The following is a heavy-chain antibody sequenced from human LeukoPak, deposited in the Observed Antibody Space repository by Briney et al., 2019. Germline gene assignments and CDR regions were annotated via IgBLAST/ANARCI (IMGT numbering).Heavy chain of an antibody. V-gene: IGHV1-69*13. J-gene: IGHJ4*02. CDR2: IIPIFGTA. CDR3: ASIRGYSYGLDY. CDR1: GGTFSSYA. Sequence: SVKVSCKASGGTFSSYAINWVRQAPGQGLEWMGGIIPIFGTANSAQKFQGRVTITADESTSTAYMELSSLRSEDTAVYYCASIRGYSYGLDYWGQGTLVTVSS. D-gene: IGHD5-18*01.